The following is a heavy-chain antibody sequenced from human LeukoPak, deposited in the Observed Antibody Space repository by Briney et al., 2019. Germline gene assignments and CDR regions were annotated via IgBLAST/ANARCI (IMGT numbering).Heavy chain of an antibody. CDR2: IYTSGST. Sequence: SETLSLTCTVSGGSISSGSYYWSWIRQPAGKGLEWIGRIYTSGSTNYNPSLKSRATISVDTPKNQFSLKLSSVTAADTAVYYCARALGGYFDYWGQGTLVTVSS. V-gene: IGHV4-61*02. CDR1: GGSISSGSYY. CDR3: ARALGGYFDY. D-gene: IGHD3-16*01. J-gene: IGHJ4*02.